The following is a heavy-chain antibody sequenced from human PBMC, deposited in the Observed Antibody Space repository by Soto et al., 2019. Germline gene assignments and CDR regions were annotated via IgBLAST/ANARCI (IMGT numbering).Heavy chain of an antibody. D-gene: IGHD3-10*01. Sequence: SETLSLTCTVSGGSISSYYWSWIRQPPGKGLEWIGYIYYSGSTNYNPSLKSRVTISLDTSKNQFSLKLSSVTAADTAVYYCARRLTYGSGSHFDYWGQGTLVTVSS. J-gene: IGHJ4*02. CDR1: GGSISSYY. CDR3: ARRLTYGSGSHFDY. CDR2: IYYSGST. V-gene: IGHV4-59*08.